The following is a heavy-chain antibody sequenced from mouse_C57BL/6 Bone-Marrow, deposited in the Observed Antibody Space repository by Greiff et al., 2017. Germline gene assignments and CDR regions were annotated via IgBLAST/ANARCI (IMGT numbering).Heavy chain of an antibody. Sequence: EVQLQQSGAELVRPGASVKLSCTASGYNFTDYYMHWVKQRPEQGLEWIGRIDPEDGDTEYDAKFQGKDTLTADTSSNTAYMQLSSLTSEDTAVYYCTSCLRRLRLRGFAYWGQGTLVTVSA. CDR2: IDPEDGDT. J-gene: IGHJ3*01. CDR1: GYNFTDYY. D-gene: IGHD3-2*02. CDR3: TSCLRRLRLRGFAY. V-gene: IGHV14-1*01.